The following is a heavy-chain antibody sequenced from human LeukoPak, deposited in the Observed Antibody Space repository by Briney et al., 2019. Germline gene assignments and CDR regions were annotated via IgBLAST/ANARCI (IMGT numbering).Heavy chain of an antibody. D-gene: IGHD3-22*01. CDR3: ARWGYYYDSSGYWWFDP. CDR2: IYYSGST. CDR1: GGSISSYY. V-gene: IGHV4-59*08. J-gene: IGHJ5*02. Sequence: PSETLSLTCTVSGGSISSYYWSWIPQPPGKGLEWIGYIYYSGSTNYNPSLKSRVTISVDTSKNQFSLKLRSVTAADTAVYYCARWGYYYDSSGYWWFDPWGQGTLVTVSS.